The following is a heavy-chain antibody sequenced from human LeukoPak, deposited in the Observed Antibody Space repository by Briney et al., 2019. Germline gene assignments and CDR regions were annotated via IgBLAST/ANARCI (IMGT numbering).Heavy chain of an antibody. J-gene: IGHJ4*02. CDR3: AISRGRWEILDY. CDR1: GLTFSSNG. D-gene: IGHD3-10*01. Sequence: QPGESLRLSCAASGLTFSSNGMHWVRQAPGKGLEWVAFIRYDESNKYYADSVKGRFTISRDNSKNTVYLQMNSLRAEDTAVYYCAISRGRWEILDYWGQGTLVTVSS. CDR2: IRYDESNK. V-gene: IGHV3-30*02.